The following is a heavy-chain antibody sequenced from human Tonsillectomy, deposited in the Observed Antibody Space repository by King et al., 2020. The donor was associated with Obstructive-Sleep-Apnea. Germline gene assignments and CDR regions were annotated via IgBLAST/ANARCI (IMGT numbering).Heavy chain of an antibody. J-gene: IGHJ5*02. V-gene: IGHV4-34*01. D-gene: IGHD2-2*01. CDR2: INHSGST. Sequence: HVQLQQWGAGLLKPSETLSLTCAVYGGSFSGYYWSWIRQPPGKGLEWIGEINHSGSTNYNPSLKSRVTISVDTSKNQFSLKLSSVTAADTAVYYCARERRLGYCSSTSSQNDWFDPWGQGTLVTVSS. CDR1: GGSFSGYY. CDR3: ARERRLGYCSSTSSQNDWFDP.